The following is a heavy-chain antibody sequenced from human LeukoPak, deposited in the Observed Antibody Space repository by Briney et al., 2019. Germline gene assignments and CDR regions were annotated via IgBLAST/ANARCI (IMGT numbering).Heavy chain of an antibody. J-gene: IGHJ4*02. V-gene: IGHV3-23*01. CDR2: ISGGGGNI. Sequence: GGSLRLSCAASGFTFSKYAMSWVRQVPGKGLEWVSGISGGGGNIYYAGSVQGRFTVSRDNSESTLYLQMNSLRAEDTAVYYCAKGGGYSSGWYYFDYWGQGTLVTVSS. CDR3: AKGGGYSSGWYYFDY. D-gene: IGHD6-19*01. CDR1: GFTFSKYA.